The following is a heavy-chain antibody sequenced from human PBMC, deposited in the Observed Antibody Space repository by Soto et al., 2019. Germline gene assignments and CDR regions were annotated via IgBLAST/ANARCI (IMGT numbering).Heavy chain of an antibody. CDR1: GFPFTTYG. CDR2: ISYDGSNK. Sequence: QVQLVESGGGVVHPGRSLGLSCAASGFPFTTYGMHWVREGPGKGLEWVAVISYDGSNKYYADSVKGRFTISRDNSKNTLYLQMNSLRPEDTALYYCVGGQYYFDYRGQGTLVTVSS. V-gene: IGHV3-30*03. D-gene: IGHD3-10*01. J-gene: IGHJ4*02. CDR3: VGGQYYFDY.